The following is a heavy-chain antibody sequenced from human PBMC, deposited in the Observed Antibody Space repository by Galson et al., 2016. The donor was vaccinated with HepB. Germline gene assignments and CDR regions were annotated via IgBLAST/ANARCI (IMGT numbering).Heavy chain of an antibody. CDR1: GFTFSTYS. CDR3: AKDVSPQYDSTGYFTRRYIQH. Sequence: SLRLSCADSGFTFSTYSMNWVRQAPGKGLEWVSYIGSGSTTIYYADSVKGRFTISRDNANNSLHLQMNTLRPEDTALYYCAKDVSPQYDSTGYFTRRYIQHWGQGTLVTVSS. CDR2: IGSGSTTI. V-gene: IGHV3-48*04. D-gene: IGHD3-22*01. J-gene: IGHJ1*01.